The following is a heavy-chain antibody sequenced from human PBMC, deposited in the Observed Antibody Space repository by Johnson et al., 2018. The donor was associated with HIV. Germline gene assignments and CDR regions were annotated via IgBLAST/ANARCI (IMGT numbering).Heavy chain of an antibody. V-gene: IGHV3-7*01. J-gene: IGHJ3*02. D-gene: IGHD3-10*01. Sequence: VQLVESGGGVVQPGRSLRLSCVVSGFNFSSYDIDWVRQAPGNALEWVASIKEDGSEKYYVDSVKGRFTISRDNAKNTLYLQMNSLRPEDSAVYYCATLWFGEVSVYDAFDIWGQGTMVTVSS. CDR1: GFNFSSYD. CDR3: ATLWFGEVSVYDAFDI. CDR2: IKEDGSEK.